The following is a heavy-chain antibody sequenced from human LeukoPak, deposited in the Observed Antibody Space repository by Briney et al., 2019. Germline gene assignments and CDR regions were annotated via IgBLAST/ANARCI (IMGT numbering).Heavy chain of an antibody. CDR3: ARTDYDFWSGGMDV. D-gene: IGHD3-3*01. V-gene: IGHV4-59*01. Sequence: SETLSLTCTVSGGSISSYYWSWIRQSPGKGLEWIGYIYYSGSTNYNPSLKSRVTISVDTSKNQFSLKLSSVTAADTAVYYCARTDYDFWSGGMDVWGQGTTVTVSS. J-gene: IGHJ6*02. CDR2: IYYSGST. CDR1: GGSISSYY.